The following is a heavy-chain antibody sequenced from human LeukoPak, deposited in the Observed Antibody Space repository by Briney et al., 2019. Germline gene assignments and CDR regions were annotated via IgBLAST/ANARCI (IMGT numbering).Heavy chain of an antibody. D-gene: IGHD3-16*01. CDR3: ARDPDELLGVALDC. Sequence: GGSLRLSCAASGFTFSSHWMNWVRQAPGKGLEWVANIHQNGNTKNYVDSVKGRFTISRDNAKNSLYLQMNSLRAEDTAVYYCARDPDELLGVALDCWGQGALVTVSS. V-gene: IGHV3-7*01. CDR2: IHQNGNTK. CDR1: GFTFSSHW. J-gene: IGHJ4*02.